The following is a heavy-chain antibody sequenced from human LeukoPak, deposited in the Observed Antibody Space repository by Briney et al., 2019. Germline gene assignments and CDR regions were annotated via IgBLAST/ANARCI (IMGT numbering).Heavy chain of an antibody. Sequence: GGSLRLSCAASGFTFSGHNMNWVRQAPGKGLEWISFVSISSGTIYYADAVNGRFRISRDNAKSSLDLEMNGLRAEDTAVYYCARAMSTFGGVRNYFDSWGQGTLVAVSS. V-gene: IGHV3-48*04. J-gene: IGHJ4*02. CDR3: ARAMSTFGGVRNYFDS. CDR2: VSISSGTI. D-gene: IGHD3-16*01. CDR1: GFTFSGHN.